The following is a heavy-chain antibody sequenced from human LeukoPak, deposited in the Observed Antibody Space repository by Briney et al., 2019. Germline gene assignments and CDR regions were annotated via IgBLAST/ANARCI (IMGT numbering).Heavy chain of an antibody. Sequence: GGSLRLSCAASGFTFDDYGMSWVRQVPGKGLEWVSGIHWNGGSTGYADSVKGRFTISRDNAKNSLYLQMNSLRAEDTAVYYCAKDAIKSSGWLYFDYWGQGTLVTVSS. CDR1: GFTFDDYG. J-gene: IGHJ4*02. CDR3: AKDAIKSSGWLYFDY. CDR2: IHWNGGST. D-gene: IGHD6-19*01. V-gene: IGHV3-20*04.